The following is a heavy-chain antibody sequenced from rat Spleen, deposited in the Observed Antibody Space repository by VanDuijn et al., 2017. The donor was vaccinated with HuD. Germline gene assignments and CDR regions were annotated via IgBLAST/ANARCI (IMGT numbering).Heavy chain of an antibody. V-gene: IGHV5-25*01. D-gene: IGHD1-9*01. J-gene: IGHJ2*01. CDR1: GFSFTNYY. CDR2: ISVGGGNT. CDR3: ARQYSGYKSYYFDY. Sequence: EVQLVESGGGLVQPGRSMKLSCSASGFSFTNYYMAWVRHAPRKGLEWVASISVGGGNTYYRDSVRGRFTISRDNAQSTLYLQMDSLRSEDTATYYCARQYSGYKSYYFDYWGQGVMVTVSS.